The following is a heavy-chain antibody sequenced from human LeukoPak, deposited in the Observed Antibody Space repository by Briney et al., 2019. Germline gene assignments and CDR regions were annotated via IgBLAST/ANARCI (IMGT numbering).Heavy chain of an antibody. CDR2: ISSIGTFI. J-gene: IGHJ4*02. D-gene: IGHD1-26*01. CDR1: GFTFSNYE. CDR3: ARGQLYTGSYLFDF. Sequence: PGGSLRLSCAASGFTFSNYEMNWVRQAPGKGLEWVSYISSIGTFIYYADSVKGRFSISRDNAKNSLFLQMNSLRAEDTAVYYCARGQLYTGSYLFDFWGQGTLVTVSS. V-gene: IGHV3-48*03.